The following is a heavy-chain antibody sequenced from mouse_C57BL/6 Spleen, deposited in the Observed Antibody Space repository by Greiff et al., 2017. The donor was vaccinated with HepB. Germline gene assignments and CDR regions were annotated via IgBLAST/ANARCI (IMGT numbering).Heavy chain of an antibody. V-gene: IGHV5-17*01. CDR2: ISSGSSTI. D-gene: IGHD2-4*01. CDR1: GFTFSDYG. CDR3: ARINYDYDRDYYAMDY. Sequence: EVKLVESGGGLVKPGGSLKLSCAASGFTFSDYGIHWVRQAPEKGLEWVAYISSGSSTIYYADTVKGRFTISRDNAKNTLFLQMTSLRSEDTAMYYCARINYDYDRDYYAMDYWGQGTSVTVSS. J-gene: IGHJ4*01.